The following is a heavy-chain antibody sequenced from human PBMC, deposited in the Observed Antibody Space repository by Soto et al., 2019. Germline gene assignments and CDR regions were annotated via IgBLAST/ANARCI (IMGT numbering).Heavy chain of an antibody. CDR1: GGSISSSSYY. D-gene: IGHD5-18*01. J-gene: IGHJ4*02. CDR3: ARSGIQLWTWNFDY. CDR2: IYYSGST. Sequence: SETLSLTCTVSGGSISSSSYYWGWIRQPPGKGLEWIGSIYYSGSTYYNPSLKSRVTISVDTSKNQFSLKLSSVTAADTAVYYCARSGIQLWTWNFDYWGQGTLVTVSS. V-gene: IGHV4-39*01.